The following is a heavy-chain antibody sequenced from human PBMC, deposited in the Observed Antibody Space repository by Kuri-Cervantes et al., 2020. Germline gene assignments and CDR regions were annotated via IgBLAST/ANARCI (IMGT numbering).Heavy chain of an antibody. D-gene: IGHD3-22*01. CDR2: ISGSGGST. J-gene: IGHJ4*02. V-gene: IGHV3-23*01. CDR1: GFTFSSYA. Sequence: GGSLRLSCAASGFTFSSYAMSWVRQAPRKGLEWVSAISGSGGSTYYADSVKGRFTISRDNSKNTLYLQMNSLRAEDTAVYYCANGNYDSSGYYPPKDWGQGTLVTVSS. CDR3: ANGNYDSSGYYPPKD.